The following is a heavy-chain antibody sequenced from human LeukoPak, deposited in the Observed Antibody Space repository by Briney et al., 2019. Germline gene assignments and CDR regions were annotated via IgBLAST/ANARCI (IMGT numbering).Heavy chain of an antibody. V-gene: IGHV3-23*01. J-gene: IGHJ4*02. CDR2: ISGSGGST. D-gene: IGHD3-22*01. CDR1: GFPFSSYA. CDR3: AKRQYYYDSSGYCDY. Sequence: GGSLSLSCAASGFPFSSYAMSWVRQAPGKGLEWVSAISGSGGSTYYADSVKGRFTISRDNSKNTLYLQMNSLRAEDTAVYYCAKRQYYYDSSGYCDYWGQGTLVTVSS.